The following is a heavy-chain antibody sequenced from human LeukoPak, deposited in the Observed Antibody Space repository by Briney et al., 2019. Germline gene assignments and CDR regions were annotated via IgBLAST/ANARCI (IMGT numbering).Heavy chain of an antibody. V-gene: IGHV1-8*01. D-gene: IGHD3-22*01. CDR1: GYTFTSYD. J-gene: IGHJ4*02. CDR2: MNPNSGNT. CDR3: ARGGRDYYDSSGYRGVDY. Sequence: GASVKVSCKASGYTFTSYDINWVRQATGQGLEWMGWMNPNSGNTGYAQKFQGRVTMTRNTSISTAYMELSSLRSEDTAVYYCARGGRDYYDSSGYRGVDYWGQGTLVTVSS.